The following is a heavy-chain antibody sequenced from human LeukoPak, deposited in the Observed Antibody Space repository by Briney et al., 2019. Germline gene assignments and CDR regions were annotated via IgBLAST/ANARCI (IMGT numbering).Heavy chain of an antibody. V-gene: IGHV3-23*01. J-gene: IGHJ6*02. Sequence: GGSLRLSCAASGFTFSSYAMSWVRQAPGKGLEWVSAISGSGDSTYYADSVKGRSTISRDNSKNTLYLQMNSLRAEDTAVYYCAAGWGTTVTSSFYYGMDVWGQGTTVTVSS. CDR2: ISGSGDST. CDR3: AAGWGTTVTSSFYYGMDV. CDR1: GFTFSSYA. D-gene: IGHD4-17*01.